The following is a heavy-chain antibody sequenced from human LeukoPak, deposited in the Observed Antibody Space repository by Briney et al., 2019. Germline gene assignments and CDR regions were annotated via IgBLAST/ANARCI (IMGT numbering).Heavy chain of an antibody. CDR3: AREPTGYSSGWSDAFDI. Sequence: GGSLRLSCAASGFTVSSNYMSWVRQAPGKGLEWVSVIYSGGSTYYADSVKGRFTISRDNSKNTLYLQMNSLRAEDTAVYYCAREPTGYSSGWSDAFDIWGQGTMVTVSS. CDR2: IYSGGST. V-gene: IGHV3-66*01. CDR1: GFTVSSNY. D-gene: IGHD6-19*01. J-gene: IGHJ3*02.